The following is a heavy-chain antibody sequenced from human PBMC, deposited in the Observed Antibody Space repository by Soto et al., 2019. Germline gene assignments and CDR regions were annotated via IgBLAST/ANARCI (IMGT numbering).Heavy chain of an antibody. V-gene: IGHV3-53*01. J-gene: IGHJ3*01. Sequence: DVQLVESGGGLIQPGESLRLSCAAFGLTISGKKYVAWVRQAPGKGLEWVSALYDVDGSFYADSVTGRFTTSSDSSKTTVYLQMNDLRPDDTAVYYCATWYEPEHAFDVWGQGTTVTISS. D-gene: IGHD1-1*01. CDR1: GLTISGKKY. CDR3: ATWYEPEHAFDV. CDR2: LYDVDGS.